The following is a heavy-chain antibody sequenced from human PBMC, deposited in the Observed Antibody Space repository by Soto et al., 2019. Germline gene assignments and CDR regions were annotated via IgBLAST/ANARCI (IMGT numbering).Heavy chain of an antibody. CDR3: ARRTVNAPYYGMDV. J-gene: IGHJ6*02. D-gene: IGHD4-17*01. CDR1: GGSISSSNW. V-gene: IGHV4-4*02. Sequence: QVQLQESGPGLVKPSGTLSLTCAVSGGSISSSNWWSWVRQPPGKGLEWIGEIYHSGSTNYNPSLKSRVTISVDKSKNPFSLRLRSVAAADPAVDYCARRTVNAPYYGMDVWGQGTTVTVSS. CDR2: IYHSGST.